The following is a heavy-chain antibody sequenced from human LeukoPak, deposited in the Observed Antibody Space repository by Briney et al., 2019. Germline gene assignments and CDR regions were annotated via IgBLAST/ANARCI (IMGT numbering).Heavy chain of an antibody. CDR2: ISSSSSHI. Sequence: GGSLRLSCAASGFTFSSYSMNWVRQAPGKGLEWVSSISSSSSHIYYADSVKGRFTISRNNAKNSLYLQMNSLRAEDTAVYYCARKVRGSGSYYNEDYWGQGTLVTVSS. D-gene: IGHD3-10*01. J-gene: IGHJ4*02. CDR3: ARKVRGSGSYYNEDY. V-gene: IGHV3-21*01. CDR1: GFTFSSYS.